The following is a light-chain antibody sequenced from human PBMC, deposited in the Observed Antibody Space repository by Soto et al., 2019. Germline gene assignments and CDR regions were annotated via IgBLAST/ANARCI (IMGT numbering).Light chain of an antibody. CDR1: QSLSSY. CDR2: DAS. J-gene: IGKJ3*01. Sequence: EIVLTQSPATLSLSPGERATLSCRSSQSLSSYLAWYQQKPGQAPRLLIYDASNRATGIPARFSGSVSGTDFTLTISSLVPEAFAVYYCQQRSNWPTFGPGTKVDIK. CDR3: QQRSNWPT. V-gene: IGKV3-11*01.